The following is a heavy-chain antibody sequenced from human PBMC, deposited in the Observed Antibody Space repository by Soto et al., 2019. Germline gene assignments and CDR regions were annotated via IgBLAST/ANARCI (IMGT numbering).Heavy chain of an antibody. CDR1: GFNFDDYA. J-gene: IGHJ3*02. CDR3: VRVRAWLDGDYLGGDAFDI. CDR2: ITWNGRNT. Sequence: EVQLVESGGGVVRPGGSLRLSCAASGFNFDDYAMSWVRQVPGKGLEWVSGITWNGRNTVYVDSVKGRFTISRDNAKNSLYLQMNSLRAEDTAFYYCVRVRAWLDGDYLGGDAFDIWGQGTMVTVSS. D-gene: IGHD4-17*01. V-gene: IGHV3-20*04.